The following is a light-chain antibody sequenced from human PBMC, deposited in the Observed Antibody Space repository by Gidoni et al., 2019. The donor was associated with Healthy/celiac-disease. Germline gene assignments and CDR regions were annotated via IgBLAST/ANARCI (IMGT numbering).Light chain of an antibody. CDR3: QQYGSSLLT. CDR1: QSVSSSY. Sequence: EIVLTQSPGTLSLSPGERATLSCRASQSVSSSYLAWYQQKPGQAPRLLIYGASSRATGIPDRFSGGWSGTDFTLTISRLEPEDFAVYYCQQYGSSLLTFGGGTKVEIK. J-gene: IGKJ4*01. V-gene: IGKV3-20*01. CDR2: GAS.